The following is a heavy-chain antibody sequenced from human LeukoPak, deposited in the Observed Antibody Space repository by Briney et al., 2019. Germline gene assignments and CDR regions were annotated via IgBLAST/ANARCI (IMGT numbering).Heavy chain of an antibody. J-gene: IGHJ4*02. CDR2: NSGSGGST. D-gene: IGHD5-12*01. CDR3: AKAYSGYAFDY. CDR1: GFTFNSYA. Sequence: GSXRLSCAASGFTFNSYAMHWVRQAPGKGLEWVSANSGSGGSTYYADSVEGRFTISRDNSKNTLYLQMNSLRAEDTAVYYCAKAYSGYAFDYWGQGTLVTVSS. V-gene: IGHV3-23*01.